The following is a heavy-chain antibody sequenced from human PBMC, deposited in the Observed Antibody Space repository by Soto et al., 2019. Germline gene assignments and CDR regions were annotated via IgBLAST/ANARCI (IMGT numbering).Heavy chain of an antibody. J-gene: IGHJ5*01. Sequence: LRLSCAASGFAFSSEWMHWVRQAPGKGLVWVSRIDPYDTGITYADSVKGRFTISRDNAKNTLYLQMNSLRAEDTAVYYCTSDTFGASDSWGQGTLVTV. V-gene: IGHV3-74*01. CDR3: TSDTFGASDS. D-gene: IGHD2-15*01. CDR2: IDPYDTGI. CDR1: GFAFSSEW.